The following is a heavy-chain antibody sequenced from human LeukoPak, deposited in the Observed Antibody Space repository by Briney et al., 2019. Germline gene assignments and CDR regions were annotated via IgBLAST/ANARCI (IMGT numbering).Heavy chain of an antibody. CDR1: GYTFPSYG. CDR3: ARDWGRFLTGYYAGVAYFDY. CDR2: VSAYNGNT. Sequence: ASVKVSCXASGYTFPSYGISRVRQAPAQALEGMGWVSAYNGNTNYAQKLQGRVTMPTDTSTSTAYMELRSLRSDDTAVYYCARDWGRFLTGYYAGVAYFDYWGQGTLVTVSS. J-gene: IGHJ4*02. D-gene: IGHD3-9*01. V-gene: IGHV1-18*01.